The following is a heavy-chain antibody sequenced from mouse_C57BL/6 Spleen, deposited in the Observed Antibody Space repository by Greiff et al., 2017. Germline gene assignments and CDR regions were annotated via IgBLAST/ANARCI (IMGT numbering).Heavy chain of an antibody. V-gene: IGHV1-72*01. J-gene: IGHJ1*03. CDR3: ARGAITTGYWYFDV. CDR1: GYTFTDYN. CDR2: IDPNSGGT. Sequence: QVQLQQSGPELVKPGASVKMSCKASGYTFTDYNMHWVKQSHGKSLEWIGRIDPNSGGTKYNEKFKSKATLTVDKPSSTAYMQLSSLTSEDSAVYYCARGAITTGYWYFDVWGTGTTVTVSS. D-gene: IGHD1-2*01.